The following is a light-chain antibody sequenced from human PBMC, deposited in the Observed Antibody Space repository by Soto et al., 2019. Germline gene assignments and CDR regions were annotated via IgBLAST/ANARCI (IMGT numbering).Light chain of an antibody. V-gene: IGKV3-11*01. CDR3: PPGRNWPT. CDR2: DAS. CDR1: QSVSSY. Sequence: EIVLTQSPATLSLSPGERATLSCSASQSVSSYLTWYQQKPGQAPRLLIYDASNRATGIPARFSGSGSRTDLTLTIRSLEPDDFAVYYCPPGRNWPTFGPGTKVAIK. J-gene: IGKJ3*01.